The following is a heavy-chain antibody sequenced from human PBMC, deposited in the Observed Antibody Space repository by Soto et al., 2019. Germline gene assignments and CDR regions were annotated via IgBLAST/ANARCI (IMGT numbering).Heavy chain of an antibody. V-gene: IGHV3-48*01. J-gene: IGHJ6*02. D-gene: IGHD3-3*01. CDR3: ARGGRAYYDFWSGYYTAYYYYGMDV. CDR1: GFTFNSEG. Sequence: PGGSLRLSCAASGFTFNSEGMNWVRQAPGMGLEWISYINSRGDDIFYAASVKGRFTISRDDSKNSLYLQMNSLKTEDTAVYYCARGGRAYYDFWSGYYTAYYYYGMDVWGQGTTVTVSS. CDR2: INSRGDDI.